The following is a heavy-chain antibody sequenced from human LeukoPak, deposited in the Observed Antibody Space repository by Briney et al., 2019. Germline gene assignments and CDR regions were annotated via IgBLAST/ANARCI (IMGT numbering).Heavy chain of an antibody. V-gene: IGHV4-59*01. CDR2: IYYSGNT. Sequence: KSSETLSLTCPVSGGSISSYYCNWIRQPPGKGLEWIGYIYYSGNTNYNPSLKSRLTISLDTSKNQFSLKMSSVTAADTAVYYCARGELGYFDYWGQGTLVTVSS. CDR3: ARGELGYFDY. D-gene: IGHD3-16*01. CDR1: GGSISSYY. J-gene: IGHJ4*02.